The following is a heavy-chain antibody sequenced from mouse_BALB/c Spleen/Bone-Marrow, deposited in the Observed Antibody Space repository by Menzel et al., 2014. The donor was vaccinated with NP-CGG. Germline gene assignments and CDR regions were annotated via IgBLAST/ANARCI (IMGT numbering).Heavy chain of an antibody. D-gene: IGHD2-4*01. J-gene: IGHJ1*01. CDR3: ARTMIRGYFDV. CDR2: ILPGSGST. V-gene: IGHV1-9*01. Sequence: QVQLQQSGADLMKPGASIKISCKATGYTFSSDWIEWVKQRPGHGLEWIGEILPGSGSTNYNEKFKGKATFTADTSSNTAYMQLSGLTSEDSAVYYCARTMIRGYFDVWGAGTTVTVSS. CDR1: GYTFSSDW.